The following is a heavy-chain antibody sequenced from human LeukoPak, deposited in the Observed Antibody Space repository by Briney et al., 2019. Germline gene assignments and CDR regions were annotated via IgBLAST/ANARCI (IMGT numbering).Heavy chain of an antibody. V-gene: IGHV4-39*07. J-gene: IGHJ4*02. CDR3: ARENRTVTTYFFDY. CDR1: GGSISSSSYY. D-gene: IGHD4-17*01. CDR2: INHSGST. Sequence: PSETLSLTCTVSGGSISSSSYYWGWIRQPPGKGLEWIGEINHSGSTNYNPSLRSRVTISVDTSKNQFSLKLSSVTAADTAVYYCARENRTVTTYFFDYWGQGTLVTVSS.